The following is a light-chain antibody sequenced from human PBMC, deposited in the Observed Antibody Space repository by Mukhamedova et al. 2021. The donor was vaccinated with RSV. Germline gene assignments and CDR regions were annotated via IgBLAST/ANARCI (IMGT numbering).Light chain of an antibody. V-gene: IGKV2-28*01. CDR3: MQALQTPYT. Sequence: HGNGYSFLHWYLQKPGQSPQLLIYLGSNRASGVPDRFSGSGSGTDFTLRITRVEPEDVGVYYCMQALQTPYTFGQGTKLEI. CDR2: LGS. CDR1: HGNGYSF. J-gene: IGKJ2*01.